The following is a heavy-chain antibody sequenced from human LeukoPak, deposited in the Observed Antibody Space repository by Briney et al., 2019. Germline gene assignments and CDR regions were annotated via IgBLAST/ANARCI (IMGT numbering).Heavy chain of an antibody. D-gene: IGHD5-12*01. V-gene: IGHV3-21*01. J-gene: IGHJ5*02. Sequence: GGSLRLSCAASGFTFSSYSMNWVRQAQGKGLEWVSSISSSSSYIYYADSVKGRFTISRDNAKNSLYLQMNSLRAEDTAVYYCARLGVVATIKGWFDPWGQGTLVTVSS. CDR2: ISSSSSYI. CDR3: ARLGVVATIKGWFDP. CDR1: GFTFSSYS.